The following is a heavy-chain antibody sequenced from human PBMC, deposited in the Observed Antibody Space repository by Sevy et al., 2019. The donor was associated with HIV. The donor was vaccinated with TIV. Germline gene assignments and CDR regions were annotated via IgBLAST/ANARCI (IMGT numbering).Heavy chain of an antibody. CDR2: VSGSGGST. CDR3: AKKGVGYCGGGSCSYWFDP. D-gene: IGHD2-15*01. CDR1: GFTFSTYA. J-gene: IGHJ5*02. Sequence: GGSLRLSCAASGFTFSTYAMSWVRQAPGKGLEWVSAVSGSGGSTYYADSVKGRFTISRDNSKNTLYLQMNSLRAEDTAVYYCAKKGVGYCGGGSCSYWFDPWGQGTLVTVSS. V-gene: IGHV3-23*01.